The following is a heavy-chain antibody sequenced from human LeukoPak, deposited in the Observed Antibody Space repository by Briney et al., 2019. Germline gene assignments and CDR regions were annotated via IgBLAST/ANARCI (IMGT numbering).Heavy chain of an antibody. Sequence: GSLRLSCAASGFTFSRYSMNWIRQPPGKGLEWIGSIYYSGSTYYNPSLKSRVTISVDTSKNQFSLKLSSVTAADTAVYYCARGRGDIWGQGTMVTVSS. J-gene: IGHJ3*02. CDR1: GFTFSRYS. CDR2: IYYSGST. V-gene: IGHV4-39*07. D-gene: IGHD5-24*01. CDR3: ARGRGDI.